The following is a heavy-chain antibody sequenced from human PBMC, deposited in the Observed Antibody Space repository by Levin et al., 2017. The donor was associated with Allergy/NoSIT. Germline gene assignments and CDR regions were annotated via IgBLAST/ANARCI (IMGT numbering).Heavy chain of an antibody. D-gene: IGHD3-10*01. Sequence: ASVKVSCQVSGYHFTDHWIGWVRQLPGKGLEWMGNIYPGDSETRSSPSFQGQVTMSVDKSINTAFLRWDSLSASDTAMYYCARQSDELPPYDGEWVEEHYCDNWGQGTLVSVSS. V-gene: IGHV5-51*01. CDR3: ARQSDELPPYDGEWVEEHYCDN. J-gene: IGHJ4*02. CDR2: IYPGDSET. CDR1: GYHFTDHW.